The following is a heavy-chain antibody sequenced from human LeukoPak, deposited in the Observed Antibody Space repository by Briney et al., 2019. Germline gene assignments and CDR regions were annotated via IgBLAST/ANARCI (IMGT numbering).Heavy chain of an antibody. D-gene: IGHD1-26*01. V-gene: IGHV4-4*07. Sequence: SETLSLTCTVSGDSISSYFWSWIRQPAGKGLELIGRMYTSGNTIYNPSLKSRVSMSVDTSKNQLSLKVRSVTAADTAVYYCARAGYYLDAFDIWGQGTMVTVSS. J-gene: IGHJ3*02. CDR2: MYTSGNT. CDR3: ARAGYYLDAFDI. CDR1: GDSISSYF.